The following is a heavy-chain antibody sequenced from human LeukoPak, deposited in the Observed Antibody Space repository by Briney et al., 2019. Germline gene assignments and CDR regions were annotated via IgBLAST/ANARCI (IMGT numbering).Heavy chain of an antibody. CDR2: INHSGST. D-gene: IGHD6-25*01. Sequence: PSETLSLTCAVYGGSFSGYYWSWIRQPPGKGLEWIGEINHSGSTNYNPSLKSRVTISVDTSKNQFSLKLSSVTAADTAFYYCARPKYSSGWYFDYWGQGTLVTVSS. CDR3: ARPKYSSGWYFDY. J-gene: IGHJ4*02. V-gene: IGHV4-34*01. CDR1: GGSFSGYY.